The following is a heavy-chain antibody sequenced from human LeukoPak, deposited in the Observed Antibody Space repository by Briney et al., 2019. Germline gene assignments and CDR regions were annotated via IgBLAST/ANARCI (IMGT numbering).Heavy chain of an antibody. CDR3: ARLVPAATPGGGDWFDP. V-gene: IGHV4-30-2*01. Sequence: PSQTLSLTCTVSGGSISSGGYYWSWIRQPPGKGLEWIGYIYHSGSTYYNPSLKSRVTISVDRFKNQFSLKLSSVTAADTAVYYCARLVPAATPGGGDWFDPWGQGTLVTVSS. CDR2: IYHSGST. J-gene: IGHJ5*02. D-gene: IGHD2-2*01. CDR1: GGSISSGGYY.